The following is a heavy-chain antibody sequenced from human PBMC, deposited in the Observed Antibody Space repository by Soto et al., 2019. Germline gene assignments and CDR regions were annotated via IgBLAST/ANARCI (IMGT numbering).Heavy chain of an antibody. Sequence: GGSLRLSCAASGCIFRDWFMSWIRQAPGKGLEWISYISKDSGRATRYADSVKGRFTISRDNAKNSLYLQMSSLRDEDTAVYYCARDDDSAMALNFDYWGQGTLVTVSS. CDR2: ISKDSGRAT. CDR1: GCIFRDWF. D-gene: IGHD5-18*01. CDR3: ARDDDSAMALNFDY. V-gene: IGHV3-11*04. J-gene: IGHJ4*02.